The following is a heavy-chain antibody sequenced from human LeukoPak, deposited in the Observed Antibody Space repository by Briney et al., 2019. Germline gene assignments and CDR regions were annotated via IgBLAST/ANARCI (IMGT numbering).Heavy chain of an antibody. J-gene: IGHJ4*02. CDR3: TTVGSEYYDFWSGYYVEDFDY. D-gene: IGHD3-3*01. CDR2: IKSKTDGGTT. V-gene: IGHV3-15*01. Sequence: GRSLRLSCAASGFIFRSYPMHWVRQAPGKGLEWVGRIKSKTDGGTTDYAAPVKGRFTISRDDSKNTLYLQMNSLKTEDTAVYYCTTVGSEYYDFWSGYYVEDFDYWGQGTLVTVSS. CDR1: GFIFRSYP.